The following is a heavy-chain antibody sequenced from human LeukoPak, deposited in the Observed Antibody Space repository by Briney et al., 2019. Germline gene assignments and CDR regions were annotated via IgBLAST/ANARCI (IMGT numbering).Heavy chain of an antibody. D-gene: IGHD4-11*01. J-gene: IGHJ4*02. CDR1: GYSISTSYY. CDR3: TRAPRDYSNYLDV. Sequence: PSETLSLTCSVSGYSISTSYYWGWVRQSPGKGLEWLGSIFHRGHTYYNASLQSRVTLSIDPSKNQFSLNRTSVTAADTAVYFCTRAPRDYSNYLDVWGQGTLVTVSS. V-gene: IGHV4-38-2*02. CDR2: IFHRGHT.